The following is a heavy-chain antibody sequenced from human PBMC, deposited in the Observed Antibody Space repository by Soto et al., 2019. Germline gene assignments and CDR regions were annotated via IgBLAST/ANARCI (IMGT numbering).Heavy chain of an antibody. V-gene: IGHV1-2*02. D-gene: IGHD3-3*01. CDR1: GYPVTAYY. Sequence: QLHLVQSGAVVKKPGASVTVSCSASGYPVTAYYMHWVRQAPGRGLEWMGGINPATGAAKYTQTFQGRVPMTRDTSTSTVFMDPSGLTSEDTAVFYCASGGGVGVAGSAAFDMWGQGTVVTVSS. CDR3: ASGGGVGVAGSAAFDM. J-gene: IGHJ3*02. CDR2: INPATGAA.